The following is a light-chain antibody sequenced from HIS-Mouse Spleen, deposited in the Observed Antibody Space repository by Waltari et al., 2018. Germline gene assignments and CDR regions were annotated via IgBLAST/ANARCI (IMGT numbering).Light chain of an antibody. CDR1: QGISNY. Sequence: DIQMTQSPSSLSPSVGDRVTITCRASQGISNYLSWYQQQPGKVPKLLIYAASTLQSGVPSRFSGSGSGTDFTLTISSLQPEDVATYYCQKYNSAPPMYTFGQGTKLEIK. V-gene: IGKV1-27*01. J-gene: IGKJ2*01. CDR2: AAS. CDR3: QKYNSAPPMYT.